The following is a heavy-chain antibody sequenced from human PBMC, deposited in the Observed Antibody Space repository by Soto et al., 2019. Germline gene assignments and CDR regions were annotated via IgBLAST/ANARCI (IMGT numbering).Heavy chain of an antibody. Sequence: GGSLRLSCEASGVTFSSYAMSWVRQAPGKGLEWVSGVSGSGGSTYYADSVKGRFTISRDNSKNTLYLQMNSLRVEDTAVYYCARERGVLYYRDVWGKGTTVTVSS. CDR1: GVTFSSYA. D-gene: IGHD2-8*02. CDR3: ARERGVLYYRDV. V-gene: IGHV3-23*01. J-gene: IGHJ6*03. CDR2: VSGSGGST.